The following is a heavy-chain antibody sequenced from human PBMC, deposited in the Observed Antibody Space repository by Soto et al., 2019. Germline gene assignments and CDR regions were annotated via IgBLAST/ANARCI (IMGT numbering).Heavy chain of an antibody. D-gene: IGHD6-19*01. CDR1: GFTFDDYG. CDR3: ASSGYSSGWYRPEYFQH. J-gene: IGHJ1*01. V-gene: IGHV3-9*01. CDR2: ITWNSATI. Sequence: GGSLRLSCAASGFTFDDYGMHWVRQGPGKGLEWVSGITWNSATIGYAASVKGRFTISRDNAKNSLYLQMSSLTTEDTAVYYCASSGYSSGWYRPEYFQHWGQGTLVTVSS.